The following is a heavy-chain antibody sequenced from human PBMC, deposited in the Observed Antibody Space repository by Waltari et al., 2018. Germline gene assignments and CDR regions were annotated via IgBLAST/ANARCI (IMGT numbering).Heavy chain of an antibody. J-gene: IGHJ4*02. CDR3: ARDDIYWHPDN. Sequence: QVQLVESGGGVVQTGTSLGLSCAAPGSTSSSYGLHWVPQAPGKGVEWVGVIWYDDSKKYYADSVKGRFTISRDDSNNMLYLQMNGLRAEDTATYYCARDDIYWHPDNWGQGTLVTVSS. D-gene: IGHD5-12*01. CDR2: IWYDDSKK. CDR1: GSTSSSYG. V-gene: IGHV3-33*01.